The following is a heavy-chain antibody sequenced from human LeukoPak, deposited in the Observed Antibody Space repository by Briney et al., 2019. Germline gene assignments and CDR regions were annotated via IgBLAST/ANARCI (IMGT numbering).Heavy chain of an antibody. CDR2: IYQSGHT. CDR3: ARANYYDKRSADY. J-gene: IGHJ4*02. Sequence: SQTLSLTCAVSGASISSGGYSWSWLRQPRGKGLEWIGYIYQSGHTYYNPSLKSRVTMSVDTSKNQFSLKLSSVTAADTAVYYCARANYYDKRSADYWGQGTLVTVSS. V-gene: IGHV4-30-2*01. CDR1: GASISSGGYS. D-gene: IGHD3-22*01.